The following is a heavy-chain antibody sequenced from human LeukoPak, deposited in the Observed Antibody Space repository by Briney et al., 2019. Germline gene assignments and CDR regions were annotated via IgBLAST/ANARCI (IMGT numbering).Heavy chain of an antibody. Sequence: SETLSLTCTVSGGSISSSSYYWGWIRQPPGKGLEWIGSIYYSGSTYYNPSLKSRVTISVDTSKNQFSLKLSSVTAADTAVYYCARDPRSGYSSGWYFDYWGQGTLVTVSS. CDR3: ARDPRSGYSSGWYFDY. D-gene: IGHD6-19*01. J-gene: IGHJ4*02. CDR2: IYYSGST. V-gene: IGHV4-39*07. CDR1: GGSISSSSYY.